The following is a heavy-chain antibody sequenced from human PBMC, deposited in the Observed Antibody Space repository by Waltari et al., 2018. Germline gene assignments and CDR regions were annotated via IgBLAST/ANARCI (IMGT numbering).Heavy chain of an antibody. CDR2: IWYDGSNK. CDR3: ASDRARYCSSTSCYNGIN. V-gene: IGHV3-33*01. Sequence: QVQLVESGGGVVQPGRSLRLSCAASGFTFSSYGMHWVRPAPGKGLEWVAVIWYDGSNKYYADSVKGRFTISRDNSKNTLYLQMNSLRAEDTAVYYCASDRARYCSSTSCYNGINWGQGTLVTVSS. J-gene: IGHJ4*02. D-gene: IGHD2-2*02. CDR1: GFTFSSYG.